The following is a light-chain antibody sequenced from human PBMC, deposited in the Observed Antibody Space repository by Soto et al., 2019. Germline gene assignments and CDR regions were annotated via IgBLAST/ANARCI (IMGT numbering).Light chain of an antibody. CDR3: CSYAGSRSDV. V-gene: IGLV2-11*01. CDR2: DVS. Sequence: QSALTQPRSVSGSPGQSVTISCTGTSSDVGGYNYVSWYQQHPGKAPKVMIYDVSERPSGVPERFSGSKSGNTASLTISGLQAEDEADYYCCSYAGSRSDVLGTGTKLTVL. J-gene: IGLJ1*01. CDR1: SSDVGGYNY.